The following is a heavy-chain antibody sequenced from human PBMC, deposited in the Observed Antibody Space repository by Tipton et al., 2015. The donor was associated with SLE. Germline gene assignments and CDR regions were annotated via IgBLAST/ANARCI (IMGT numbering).Heavy chain of an antibody. CDR2: ICSPSSYI. CDR3: ARDYYDSSGYSYYYYMEV. Sequence: GSLRLSCAASGFTFSSYSMNGVRQAPGTGLEWASSICSPSSYIYYADSVKGRFTISRDNAKNSLYLQMNSLRAKESGLYYCARDYYDSSGYSYYYYMEVWGKGTTVTVSS. CDR1: GFTFSSYS. V-gene: IGHV3-21*01. J-gene: IGHJ6*03. D-gene: IGHD3-22*01.